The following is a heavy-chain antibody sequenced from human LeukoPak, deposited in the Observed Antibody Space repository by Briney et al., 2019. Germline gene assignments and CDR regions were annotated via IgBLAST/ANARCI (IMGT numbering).Heavy chain of an antibody. CDR2: ISSSGSTI. Sequence: KPGGSLRLSCAASGFTFSDYYMSWIRQAPGKGLEWVSYISSSGSTIYYADSVKGRFTISRDNAKNSLYLQMNSLRAEDTAVYYCAREPAEGTTVTTREGSFDYWGQGTLVTVSS. V-gene: IGHV3-11*01. J-gene: IGHJ4*02. CDR1: GFTFSDYY. D-gene: IGHD4-17*01. CDR3: AREPAEGTTVTTREGSFDY.